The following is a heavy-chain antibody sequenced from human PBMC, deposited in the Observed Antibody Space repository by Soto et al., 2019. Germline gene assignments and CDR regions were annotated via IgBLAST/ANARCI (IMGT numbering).Heavy chain of an antibody. Sequence: GGSLRLSCAASGFTFSSYGMHWVRQAPGKGLEWVAVIWYDGSNKYYADSVKGRFTISRDNSKNTLYLQMNSLRAEDTAVYYCARDSNYYDSSGYLSYWGQGTLVTVSS. V-gene: IGHV3-33*01. CDR3: ARDSNYYDSSGYLSY. CDR1: GFTFSSYG. J-gene: IGHJ4*02. D-gene: IGHD3-22*01. CDR2: IWYDGSNK.